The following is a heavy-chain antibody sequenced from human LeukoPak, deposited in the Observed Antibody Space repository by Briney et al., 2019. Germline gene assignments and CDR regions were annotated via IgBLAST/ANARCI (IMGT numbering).Heavy chain of an antibody. D-gene: IGHD6-19*01. V-gene: IGHV4-4*07. CDR3: ARSSLLSSGWNAFDI. CDR2: IYTSGST. Sequence: SETLSLTCTVSGGSISSYYWSWIRQPPGKGLEWIGRIYTSGSTNYNPSLKSRVTMSVDTSKNQFSLKLSSVTAADTAVYYCARSSLLSSGWNAFDIWGQGTMVTVSS. CDR1: GGSISSYY. J-gene: IGHJ3*02.